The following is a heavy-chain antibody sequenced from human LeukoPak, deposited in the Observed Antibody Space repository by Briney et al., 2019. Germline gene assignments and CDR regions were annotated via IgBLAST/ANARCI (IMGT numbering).Heavy chain of an antibody. D-gene: IGHD6-13*01. Sequence: PSETLSLTCTVSGYSISSGYYWGWIRQPPGKGLEWIGSIYHSGSTYYNPSLKSRVTISVDTSKNQFSLKLSSVTAADTAVYYCARVRYSSRNKYYFDYWGQGTLVTVSS. CDR2: IYHSGST. CDR3: ARVRYSSRNKYYFDY. J-gene: IGHJ4*02. V-gene: IGHV4-38-2*02. CDR1: GYSISSGYY.